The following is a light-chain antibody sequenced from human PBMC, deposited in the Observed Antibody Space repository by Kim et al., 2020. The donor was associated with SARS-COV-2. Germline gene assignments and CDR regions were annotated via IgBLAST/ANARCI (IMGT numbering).Light chain of an antibody. Sequence: VSPGERATLSCRASQTVRTNLAWYQQKPGHPPRLIIYSSSTRATGVPVRFSGSGSGTEFTLTISSLQSEDYALYYCQQYDNWLFTFGPGTKVDIK. V-gene: IGKV3-15*01. CDR3: QQYDNWLFT. J-gene: IGKJ3*01. CDR2: SSS. CDR1: QTVRTN.